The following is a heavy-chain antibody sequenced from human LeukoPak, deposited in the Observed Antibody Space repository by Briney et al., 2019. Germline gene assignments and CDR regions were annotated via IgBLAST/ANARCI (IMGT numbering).Heavy chain of an antibody. Sequence: GGSLRLSCAASGFTFSSYGIHWVRQAPGKGLEWVSVISYDGSNKYYADSVKGRFTISRDNSENTVYLQMDSLRTEDTAVYYCAKEATSGFYWGQGTLVTVSS. CDR1: GFTFSSYG. CDR2: ISYDGSNK. D-gene: IGHD5-12*01. J-gene: IGHJ4*02. CDR3: AKEATSGFY. V-gene: IGHV3-30*18.